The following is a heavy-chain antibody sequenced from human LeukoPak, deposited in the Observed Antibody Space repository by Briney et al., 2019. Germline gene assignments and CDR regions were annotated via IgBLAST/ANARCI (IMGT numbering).Heavy chain of an antibody. CDR2: IYTSGTT. CDR1: GGSISSYY. J-gene: IGHJ6*03. D-gene: IGHD6-6*01. V-gene: IGHV4-4*07. CDR3: ARWSGSVTARNYYYYMDV. Sequence: SETLSLTCTVSGGSISSYYWNWIRQPAGSGLEWIGRIYTSGTTDYNPSLRTRVTISVDASRNQFSLNLSSVTAADTAVYYCARWSGSVTARNYYYYMDVWGEGTTVTVSS.